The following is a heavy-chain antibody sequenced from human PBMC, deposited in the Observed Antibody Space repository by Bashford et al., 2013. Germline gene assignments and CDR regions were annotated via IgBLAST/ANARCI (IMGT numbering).Heavy chain of an antibody. J-gene: IGHJ4*02. V-gene: IGHV3-15*01. CDR3: PLLYGSGDLDY. Sequence: GGSLRLSCAASGFSFSNAWMSWVRQVPGKGLEWVGRIKSKTGGGTTDYAAPVKGRFTISRDDSKNTLYLQMNSLKTEDTAVYYCPLLYGSGDLDYWGQGTLVTVSS. CDR1: GFSFSNAW. D-gene: IGHD3-10*01. CDR2: IKSKTGGGTT.